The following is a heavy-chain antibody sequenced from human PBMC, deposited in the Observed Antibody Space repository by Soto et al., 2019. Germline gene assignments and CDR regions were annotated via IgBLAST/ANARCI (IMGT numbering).Heavy chain of an antibody. J-gene: IGHJ4*02. CDR3: AKGGEVGGVLGDH. CDR2: ISYDGSYQ. V-gene: IGHV3-30*18. Sequence: QVHLVESGGGVVQPGRSLRLSCEASGFAFNKFGMHWVRQAPGKGLEWVAFISYDGSYQYYADSVQGRLTITRDNSMNTLNMQLNSLRREDTAVYYCAKGGEVGGVLGDHWGQGTLVTVSS. D-gene: IGHD1-26*01. CDR1: GFAFNKFG.